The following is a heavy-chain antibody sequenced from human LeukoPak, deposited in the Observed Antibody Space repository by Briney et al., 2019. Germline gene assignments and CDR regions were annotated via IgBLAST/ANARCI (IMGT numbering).Heavy chain of an antibody. CDR2: MNPNSANT. CDR3: ARNVDTAMVNYYYYMDV. J-gene: IGHJ6*03. D-gene: IGHD5-18*01. CDR1: GYTFTSND. Sequence: AASVKVSCKASGYTFTSNDINWVRQATGQGLEWMGWMNPNSANTGYAQKFQGRVTITRNTSISTAYMELSSLRSEDTAVYYCARNVDTAMVNYYYYMDVWGKGTTVTVSS. V-gene: IGHV1-8*03.